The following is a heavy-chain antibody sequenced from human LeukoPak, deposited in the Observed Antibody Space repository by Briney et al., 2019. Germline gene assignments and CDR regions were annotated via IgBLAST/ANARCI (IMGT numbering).Heavy chain of an antibody. CDR1: GFTFSGYG. D-gene: IGHD3-16*02. V-gene: IGHV3-30*02. CDR2: IQYDGNNK. CDR3: AKDGVIAGDR. Sequence: PGGSLRLSCAASGFTFSGYGMHWVRQAPGKGLEWVSFIQYDGNNKYYTDSVKGRFTISRDDSKNTLYLQTSSLRAEDAAVYYCAKDGVIAGDRWGQGTLVTVSS. J-gene: IGHJ4*02.